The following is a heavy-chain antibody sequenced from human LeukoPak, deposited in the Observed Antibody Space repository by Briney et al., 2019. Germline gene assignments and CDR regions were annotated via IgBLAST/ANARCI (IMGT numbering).Heavy chain of an antibody. CDR2: MNPNSGNT. CDR1: GYTFTSYD. J-gene: IGHJ5*02. Sequence: GASVKVSCEASGYTFTSYDINWVRQATGQGLEWMGWMNPNSGNTGYARKFQGRVTMTRNTSISTAYMELSSLRSEDTAVYYCARAQEEGWFHPWGQGTLVTVSS. CDR3: ARAQEEGWFHP. V-gene: IGHV1-8*01.